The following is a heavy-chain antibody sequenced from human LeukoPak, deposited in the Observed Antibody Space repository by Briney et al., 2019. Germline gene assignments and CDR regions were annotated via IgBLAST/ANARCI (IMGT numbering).Heavy chain of an antibody. CDR3: ARDLSKVNWFDP. CDR1: DGSISSGSYY. V-gene: IGHV4-61*02. Sequence: PSETLCLTWTVSDGSISSGSYYWSWIRQPAGKGLEWIGRIYTGGSTNYNPSLKSRVTISIDTSKNQFSLKLSSVTAADTAVYYCARDLSKVNWFDPWGQGTLVTVSS. J-gene: IGHJ5*02. CDR2: IYTGGST.